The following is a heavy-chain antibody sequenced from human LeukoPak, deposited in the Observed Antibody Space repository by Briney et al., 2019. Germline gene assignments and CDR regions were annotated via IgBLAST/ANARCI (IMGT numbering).Heavy chain of an antibody. CDR2: IYTSGST. J-gene: IGHJ3*02. V-gene: IGHV4-4*09. D-gene: IGHD2-2*01. Sequence: SETLSLTCTVSGSISSYYWSWIRQPPGKGLEWIGYIYTSGSTNYNPSLKSRVTISVDTSKNQFSLDLSSATAADTAVYYCARQKCTSTSCLTRNAFDIWGQGIMVTVSS. CDR3: ARQKCTSTSCLTRNAFDI. CDR1: GSISSYY.